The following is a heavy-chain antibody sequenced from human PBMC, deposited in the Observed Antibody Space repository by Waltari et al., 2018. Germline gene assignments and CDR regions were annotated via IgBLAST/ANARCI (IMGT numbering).Heavy chain of an antibody. D-gene: IGHD6-19*01. V-gene: IGHV4-39*01. CDR3: ARHGYGGQWLVGIDY. CDR1: GGSISSSSYY. Sequence: QLQLQESGPGLVKPSETLSLTCTVSGGSISSSSYYWGWIRPPPGKGLEWIGSIYYSGSTYYNPSLKSRVTISGDTSKNQCSLKLSSVTAADTAVYYCARHGYGGQWLVGIDYWGQGTLVTVSS. J-gene: IGHJ4*02. CDR2: IYYSGST.